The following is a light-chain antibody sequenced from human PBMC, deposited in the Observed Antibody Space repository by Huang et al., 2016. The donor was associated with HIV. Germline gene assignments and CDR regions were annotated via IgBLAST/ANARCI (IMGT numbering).Light chain of an antibody. CDR2: STS. CDR1: QGIGTW. CDR3: QQANSFPYT. Sequence: IQLTQSPSSVSASVGDRVTITCRASQGIGTWLAWYQQKPGKAPKLLRYSTSSLQSGVPARVSGSGSGADFTLTISSLQPEDFATYYCQQANSFPYTFGQGTKLEIK. J-gene: IGKJ2*01. V-gene: IGKV1-12*01.